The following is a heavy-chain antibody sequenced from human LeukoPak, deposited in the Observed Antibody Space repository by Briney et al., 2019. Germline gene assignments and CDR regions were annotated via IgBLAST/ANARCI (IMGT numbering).Heavy chain of an antibody. V-gene: IGHV4-61*01. CDR2: IYYSGST. CDR1: RGSISSSSYY. D-gene: IGHD2-2*01. Sequence: PSETLSLTCTVSRGSISSSSYYWGWIRQPPGKGLEWIGYIYYSGSTNYNPSLKSRVTISVDTSKNQFSLKLSSVTAADTAVYYCARDRYCSSTSCQTRFDPWGQGTLVTVSS. CDR3: ARDRYCSSTSCQTRFDP. J-gene: IGHJ5*02.